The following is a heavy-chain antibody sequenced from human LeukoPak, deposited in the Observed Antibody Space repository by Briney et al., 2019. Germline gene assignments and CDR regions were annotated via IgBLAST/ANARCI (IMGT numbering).Heavy chain of an antibody. J-gene: IGHJ4*02. D-gene: IGHD1-26*01. CDR1: GLTFSSYA. Sequence: KPGGSLRLSCAASGLTFSSYAMHWVRQAPGKGLEWVSSISGSSGYINYADSVKGRFTISRDNAKNSLDLQMNSLRVEDTAVYYCASRYSGSYFLGHWGQGTLVTVSS. V-gene: IGHV3-21*01. CDR3: ASRYSGSYFLGH. CDR2: ISGSSGYI.